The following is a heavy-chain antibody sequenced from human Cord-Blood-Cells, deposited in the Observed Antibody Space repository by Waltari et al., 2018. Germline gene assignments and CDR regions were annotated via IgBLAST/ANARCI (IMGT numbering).Heavy chain of an antibody. Sequence: QVQLPESGPGPVKPSETLSLTCAVSGYSISSGYYWGWTRQPPGKGLEWIGSSHHSGSTYYNPSLKSRVTISVDTSKNQFSLKLSSVTAADTAVYYCARDSVDELLFDYWGQGTLVTVSS. J-gene: IGHJ4*02. D-gene: IGHD2-15*01. CDR2: SHHSGST. CDR3: ARDSVDELLFDY. V-gene: IGHV4-38-2*02. CDR1: GYSISSGYY.